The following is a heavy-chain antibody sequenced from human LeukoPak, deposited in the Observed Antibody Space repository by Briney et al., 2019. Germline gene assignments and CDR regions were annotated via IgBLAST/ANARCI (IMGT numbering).Heavy chain of an antibody. J-gene: IGHJ6*03. Sequence: ASVKVSCKASGGTFSSYAISWVRQAPGQGLEWMGGIIPIFGTANYAQKFQGRVTITADESTSTAYMELSSLRSEDTAVYYCARDPLSDYGYYYMDVWGKGTTVTVSS. CDR3: ARDPLSDYGYYYMDV. CDR2: IIPIFGTA. V-gene: IGHV1-69*13. D-gene: IGHD3-16*01. CDR1: GGTFSSYA.